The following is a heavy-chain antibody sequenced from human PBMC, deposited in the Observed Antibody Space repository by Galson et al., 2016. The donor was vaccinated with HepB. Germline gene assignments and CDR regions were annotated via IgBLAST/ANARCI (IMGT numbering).Heavy chain of an antibody. CDR1: GFTFSTYG. Sequence: SLRLSCAASGFTFSTYGMHWVRQAPGKGLEWVAVIWYAGSNQYYAHSVEGRFTISRDNSKNTVFLRMNSLRAEDTAVYYCARGRGYGDSPAYFDYWGQGSLVIVSS. CDR3: ARGRGYGDSPAYFDY. D-gene: IGHD4-17*01. CDR2: IWYAGSNQ. J-gene: IGHJ4*02. V-gene: IGHV3-33*01.